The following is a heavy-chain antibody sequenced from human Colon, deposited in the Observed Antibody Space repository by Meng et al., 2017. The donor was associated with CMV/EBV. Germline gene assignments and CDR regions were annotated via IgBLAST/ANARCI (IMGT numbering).Heavy chain of an antibody. Sequence: ASAKVSCKASGYTFTSYGISWVRQDPGQGLEGGGWISVDNGRTNYARKFQCRVTLTTDTSTSTAYKDLGSLTSDDTAVYYWASGGAFKDAPTRLSRGNYFDYWGQGTLVTVSS. D-gene: IGHD2-15*01. V-gene: IGHV1-18*01. CDR2: ISVDNGRT. CDR3: ASGGAFKDAPTRLSRGNYFDY. CDR1: GYTFTSYG. J-gene: IGHJ4*02.